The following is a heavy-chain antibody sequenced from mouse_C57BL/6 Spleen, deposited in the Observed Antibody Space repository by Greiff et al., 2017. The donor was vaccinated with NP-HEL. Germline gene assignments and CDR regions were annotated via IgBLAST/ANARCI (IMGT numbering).Heavy chain of an antibody. CDR2: INPNSGST. D-gene: IGHD1-1*01. Sequence: QVQLQQPGAELVKPGASVKLSCKASGYTFTSYWMHWVKQRPGQGLEWIGMINPNSGSTKYNEKFKSKATLTVDKSSSTAYMQLSSLTSEDSAVYYCARLGYCGSSYENWGQGTTLTVSS. V-gene: IGHV1-64*01. CDR1: GYTFTSYW. CDR3: ARLGYCGSSYEN. J-gene: IGHJ2*01.